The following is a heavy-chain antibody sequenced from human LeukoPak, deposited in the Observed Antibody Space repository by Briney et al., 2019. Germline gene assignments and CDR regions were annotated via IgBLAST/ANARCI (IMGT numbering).Heavy chain of an antibody. CDR3: ARGGGGGSLDY. CDR1: GGSLSAYY. Sequence: AETLSLTCAVYGGSLSAYYWSWVRQAPGKGLVWVSCIKSEGMTTSYADSVKGRFTISRDNAKNTLYLQMNSLRAEDTAAYYCARGGGGGSLDYWGQGTLVTVSS. J-gene: IGHJ4*02. V-gene: IGHV3-74*01. D-gene: IGHD3-16*01. CDR2: IKSEGMTT.